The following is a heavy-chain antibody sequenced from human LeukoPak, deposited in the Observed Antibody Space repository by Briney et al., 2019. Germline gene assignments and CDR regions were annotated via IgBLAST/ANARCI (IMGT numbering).Heavy chain of an antibody. CDR3: ACKNNGGGGYFDS. CDR1: GGSISSSNW. D-gene: IGHD1/OR15-1a*01. V-gene: IGHV4-4*02. J-gene: IGHJ4*02. Sequence: SETLSLTCAVSGGSISSSNWWSWVRQSPGKGLERIGEIHHSGSTNYNPSLKSRVTISVDKSKNQFSLKLSSVTVAETALYYCACKNNGGGGYFDSRGPGNLVTVSS. CDR2: IHHSGST.